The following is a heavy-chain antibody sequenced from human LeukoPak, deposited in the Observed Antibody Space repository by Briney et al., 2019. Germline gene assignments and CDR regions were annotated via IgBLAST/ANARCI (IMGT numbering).Heavy chain of an antibody. CDR3: ARRSWSRGLDY. CDR2: IYYSGST. CDR1: GGSISSSSYY. Sequence: SETLSLTCTVSGGSISSSSYYWGWIRQPPGKGLEWIGSIYYSGSTYYNPSLKSRVTISVDTSKNQFSLKLSSVTAADTAVYYCARRSWSRGLDYWGQGTLVTVSS. J-gene: IGHJ4*02. D-gene: IGHD3-10*01. V-gene: IGHV4-39*01.